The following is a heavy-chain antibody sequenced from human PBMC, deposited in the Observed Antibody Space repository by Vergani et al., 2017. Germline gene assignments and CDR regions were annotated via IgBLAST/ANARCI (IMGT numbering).Heavy chain of an antibody. D-gene: IGHD1-1*01. CDR2: ISYDGTQK. CDR3: ATKSWWTTGWQIRYFKG. V-gene: IGHV3-30*03. Sequence: LQLVESGGGLVQPGGSLRLSCVVSGFTSSYYGMHWVRQAPGKGLEWVAGISYDGTQKYYADSVKGRFTISRDNSKSTLYLQMNSLRTEDTAVYYCATKSWWTTGWQIRYFKGRGQGTLVTVSS. CDR1: GFTSSYYG. J-gene: IGHJ1*01.